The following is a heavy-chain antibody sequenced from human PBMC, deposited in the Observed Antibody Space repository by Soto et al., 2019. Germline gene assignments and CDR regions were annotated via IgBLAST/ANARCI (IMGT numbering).Heavy chain of an antibody. CDR2: INAGNGNS. J-gene: IGHJ4*02. D-gene: IGHD1-26*01. V-gene: IGHV1-3*01. Sequence: QVQLVQSGAEVKKPGASVKVSCKASGYTFTSYAMHWVRQAPGQRLEWMGWINAGNGNSKYSQKFQGRVTITRDTSASTAYMELSSLRSEDTAVYYCARTLVGATPADYWGQRTLVTVSS. CDR1: GYTFTSYA. CDR3: ARTLVGATPADY.